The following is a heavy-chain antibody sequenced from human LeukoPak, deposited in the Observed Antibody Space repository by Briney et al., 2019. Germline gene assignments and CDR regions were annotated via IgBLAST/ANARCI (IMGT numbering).Heavy chain of an antibody. D-gene: IGHD3-10*01. Sequence: MAGGSLRLPCAVSGLTVSSNFISWVRQAPGKGLEWVSYISSSSSYTNYADSVKGRFTISRDNAKNSLYLQMNSLRAEDTAVYYCAREILSGGSGSYYNGYFDYWGQGTLVTVSS. CDR3: AREILSGGSGSYYNGYFDY. CDR2: ISSSSSYT. V-gene: IGHV3-11*05. CDR1: GLTVSSNF. J-gene: IGHJ4*02.